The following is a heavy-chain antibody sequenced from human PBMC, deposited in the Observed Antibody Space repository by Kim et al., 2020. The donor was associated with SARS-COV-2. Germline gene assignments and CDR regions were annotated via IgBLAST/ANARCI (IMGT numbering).Heavy chain of an antibody. CDR3: AGSRTGYYP. D-gene: IGHD2-8*02. CDR1: GNSIRNFY. Sequence: SETLSLTCTVSGNSIRNFYWTWIRHPPGKGLEWIGYVHHSGDTNYNPSLESRVAMSIDTSKNQFSLKLMSVTAADTAVYYCAGSRTGYYPWGQGTLVTVSS. J-gene: IGHJ5*02. V-gene: IGHV4-59*13. CDR2: VHHSGDT.